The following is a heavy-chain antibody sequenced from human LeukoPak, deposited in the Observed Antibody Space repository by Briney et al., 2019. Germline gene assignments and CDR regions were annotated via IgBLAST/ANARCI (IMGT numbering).Heavy chain of an antibody. CDR1: GFTFSSYA. CDR2: ISSSSSYI. CDR3: ARVGEKYCSGGSCYSDFDY. J-gene: IGHJ4*02. V-gene: IGHV3-21*01. D-gene: IGHD2-15*01. Sequence: PGGSLRLSCAASGFTFSSYAMSWVRQAPGKGLEWVSSISSSSSYIYYADSVKGRFTISRDNAKNSLYLQMNSLRAEDTAVYYCARVGEKYCSGGSCYSDFDYWGQGTLVTVSS.